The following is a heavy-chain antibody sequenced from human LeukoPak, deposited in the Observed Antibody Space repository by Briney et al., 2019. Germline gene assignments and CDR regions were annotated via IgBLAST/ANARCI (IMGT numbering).Heavy chain of an antibody. CDR2: IYSGGST. CDR1: GFTVSSNY. CDR3: ARLAMTTNLDYYFDF. V-gene: IGHV3-66*01. J-gene: IGHJ4*02. Sequence: HPGGSLRLSCTASGFTVSSNYMTWVRRAPGKGLEWVSVIYSGGSTFYADSAKGRFTISRDNSKNTLYLQMNSLRAEDTAVYYCARLAMTTNLDYYFDFWGQGTLVTVSS. D-gene: IGHD4/OR15-4a*01.